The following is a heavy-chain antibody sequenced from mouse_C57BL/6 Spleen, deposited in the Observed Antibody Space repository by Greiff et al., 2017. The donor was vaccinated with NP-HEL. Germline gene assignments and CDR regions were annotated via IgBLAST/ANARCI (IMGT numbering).Heavy chain of an antibody. Sequence: QVQLKQPGAELVRPGTSVKLSCKASGYTFTSYWMHWVKQRPGQGLEWIGVIDPSDSYTNYNQKFKGKATLTVDTSSSTAYMQLSSLTSEDSAVYYWARSNYYGSSSAWFAYWGQGTLVTVSA. CDR1: GYTFTSYW. J-gene: IGHJ3*01. V-gene: IGHV1-59*01. D-gene: IGHD1-1*01. CDR2: IDPSDSYT. CDR3: ARSNYYGSSSAWFAY.